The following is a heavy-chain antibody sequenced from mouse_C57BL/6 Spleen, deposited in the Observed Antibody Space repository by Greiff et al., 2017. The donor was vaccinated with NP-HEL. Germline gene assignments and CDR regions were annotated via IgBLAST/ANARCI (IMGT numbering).Heavy chain of an antibody. CDR3: ARRDDYGSSKVYFDY. D-gene: IGHD1-1*01. V-gene: IGHV1-82*01. Sequence: VKLQESGPELVKPGASVKISCKASGYAFSSSWMNWVKQRPGKGLEWIGRIYPGDGDTNYNGKFKGKATLTADKSSSTAYMQLSSLTSEDSAVYFCARRDDYGSSKVYFDYWGQGTTLTVSS. CDR2: IYPGDGDT. CDR1: GYAFSSSW. J-gene: IGHJ2*01.